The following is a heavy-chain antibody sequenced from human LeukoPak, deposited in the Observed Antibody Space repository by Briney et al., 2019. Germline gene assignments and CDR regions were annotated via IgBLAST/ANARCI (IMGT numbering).Heavy chain of an antibody. J-gene: IGHJ3*02. V-gene: IGHV4-38-2*02. CDR2: IYHSGST. Sequence: SETLSLTCTVSGYSISGGYYWGWIRQPPGKGLEWIGSIYHSGSTYYNPSLKSRVTISVDTSKNQFSLKLSSVTAADTAVYYCARYYYDSSGYYGGSAFDIWGQGTMVTVSS. CDR1: GYSISGGYY. CDR3: ARYYYDSSGYYGGSAFDI. D-gene: IGHD3-22*01.